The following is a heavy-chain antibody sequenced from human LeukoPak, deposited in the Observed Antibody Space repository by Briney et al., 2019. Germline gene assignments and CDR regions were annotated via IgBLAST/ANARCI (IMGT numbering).Heavy chain of an antibody. V-gene: IGHV7-4-1*02. CDR2: VNTNTGNP. Sequence: TSVKVSCKPSGYTFTDYAINWVRQAPGQGLEYMGWVNTNTGNPTYAQGFTGRFVFSSDSSVSTAYLQITSLKADDSAIYFCASCNDSSGYFAYWGQGTLVTVSS. CDR1: GYTFTDYA. D-gene: IGHD3-22*01. J-gene: IGHJ4*02. CDR3: ASCNDSSGYFAY.